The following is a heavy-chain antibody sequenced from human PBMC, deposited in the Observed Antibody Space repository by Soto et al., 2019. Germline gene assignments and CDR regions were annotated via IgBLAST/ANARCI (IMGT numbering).Heavy chain of an antibody. CDR2: ISGSGGST. D-gene: IGHD3-22*01. V-gene: IGHV3-23*01. CDR1: GFTVSSNY. J-gene: IGHJ6*02. Sequence: GGSLRLSCAASGFTVSSNYMSWVRQAPGKGLEWVSAISGSGGSTYYADSVKGRFTISRDNSKNTLYLQMNSLRAEDTAVYYCAKDRVTMIVVYGMDVWGQGTTVTVSS. CDR3: AKDRVTMIVVYGMDV.